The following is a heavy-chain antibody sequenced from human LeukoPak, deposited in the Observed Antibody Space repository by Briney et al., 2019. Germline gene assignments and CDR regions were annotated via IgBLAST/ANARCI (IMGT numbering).Heavy chain of an antibody. CDR1: GGSISSSSYY. CDR2: IYYSGST. Sequence: PSETLSLTCTVSGGSISSSSYYWGWIRQPPGKGLEWIGSIYYSGSTYYNPSLKSRVTISVDTSKNQFSLKLSSVTAADTAVYYCARVDYYGSGSYFVPYYYYGMDVWGQGTTVTVSS. D-gene: IGHD3-10*01. CDR3: ARVDYYGSGSYFVPYYYYGMDV. V-gene: IGHV4-39*07. J-gene: IGHJ6*02.